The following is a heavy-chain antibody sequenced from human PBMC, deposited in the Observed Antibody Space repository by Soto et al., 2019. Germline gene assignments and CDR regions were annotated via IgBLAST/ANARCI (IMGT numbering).Heavy chain of an antibody. D-gene: IGHD3-10*01. Sequence: QVQLVQSGGEVRKPGASVKVSCKASGYTFTSHGISWVRQAPGQGLEWMGWISAYNGDTNYAQKLQGRVTVTTGTSTNTAYMKLRSLRSEETAVYYCARMVRRSNIDCYHYMDVWGKGTTVTVSS. CDR2: ISAYNGDT. J-gene: IGHJ6*03. V-gene: IGHV1-18*01. CDR1: GYTFTSHG. CDR3: ARMVRRSNIDCYHYMDV.